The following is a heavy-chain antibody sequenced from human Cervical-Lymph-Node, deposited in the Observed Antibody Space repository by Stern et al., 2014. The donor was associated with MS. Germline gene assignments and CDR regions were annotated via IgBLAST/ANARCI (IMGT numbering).Heavy chain of an antibody. D-gene: IGHD2-8*02. CDR1: GFNFTSSA. CDR3: AAGDPDDGGLMVD. Sequence: QLVESGPEVKKPGTSVKVSCKASGFNFTSSAVQWVRQARGQSLEWIGWIVIGRGKPNYAQKVQERLTISRDMSTSTAYMELSSLRSEDTAVYYCAAGDPDDGGLMVDWGQGTLVTVSS. J-gene: IGHJ4*02. CDR2: IVIGRGKP. V-gene: IGHV1-58*01.